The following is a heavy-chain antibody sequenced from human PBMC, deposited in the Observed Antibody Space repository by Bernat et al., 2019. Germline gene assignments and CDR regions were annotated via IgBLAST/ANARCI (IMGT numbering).Heavy chain of an antibody. J-gene: IGHJ2*01. V-gene: IGHV3-23*01. CDR3: AKYGTSSVVGYFDL. CDR1: GFTFSTYA. D-gene: IGHD2-2*01. Sequence: EVQLLESGGGSVQPGESLRLSCAASGFTFSTYAMTWVRQAPGKGLEWVSVIAGDGGGIHHADSVKGRFTISRDNSKNTLYLHMNSLRVEDTAVYYCAKYGTSSVVGYFDLGGRGTRVTVAS. CDR2: IAGDGGGI.